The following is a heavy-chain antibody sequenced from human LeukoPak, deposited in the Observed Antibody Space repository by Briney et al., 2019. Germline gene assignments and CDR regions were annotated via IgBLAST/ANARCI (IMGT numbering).Heavy chain of an antibody. V-gene: IGHV3-7*01. Sequence: PGGSLRLSCAASGFTFSSCAMSWVRQAPGKGPECVANIKPDGSDKYYVDSMKGRFTISRDNAKNSLYLQMNNLRAEDTAVYYCAREGFPPGVLHWGQGTLVTVSS. CDR3: AREGFPPGVLH. CDR2: IKPDGSDK. CDR1: GFTFSSCA. J-gene: IGHJ1*01. D-gene: IGHD2-2*01.